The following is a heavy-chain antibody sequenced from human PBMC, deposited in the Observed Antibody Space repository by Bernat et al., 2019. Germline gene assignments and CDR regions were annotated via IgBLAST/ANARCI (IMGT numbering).Heavy chain of an antibody. Sequence: EVQLVESGGGLVKPGGSLRLSCAASGFTFSIYSMNWVRQAPVKGLEWISSISSYSTSIYYADSVKGRFTISRDNAKNSLYLQMNSLRAEDTAVYYCARDRDSSDDDAFDIWGQGAMVTVSS. J-gene: IGHJ3*02. CDR1: GFTFSIYS. CDR3: ARDRDSSDDDAFDI. CDR2: ISSYSTSI. V-gene: IGHV3-21*01. D-gene: IGHD3/OR15-3a*01.